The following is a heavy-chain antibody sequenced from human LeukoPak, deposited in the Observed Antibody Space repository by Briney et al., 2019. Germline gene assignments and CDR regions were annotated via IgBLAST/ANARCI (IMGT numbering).Heavy chain of an antibody. CDR1: GGSISSSSYY. CDR2: ISYSGST. J-gene: IGHJ5*02. CDR3: ARGGGYCSGDSCPFGP. Sequence: PSETLSLTCTVSGGSISSSSYYWGWIRQPPGKGLEWIGSISYSGSTSYNPSLKSRVTISVDTSKNQFSLKLTSVTATDTAVYYCARGGGYCSGDSCPFGPWGQGTQVTVSS. D-gene: IGHD2-15*01. V-gene: IGHV4-39*01.